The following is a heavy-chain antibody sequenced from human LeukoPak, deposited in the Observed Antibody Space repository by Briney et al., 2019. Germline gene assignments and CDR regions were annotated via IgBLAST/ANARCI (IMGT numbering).Heavy chain of an antibody. CDR1: GFIFSSNW. D-gene: IGHD3-22*01. V-gene: IGHV3-7*01. CDR2: INQDGSEK. Sequence: PGGSLRLSCAASGFIFSSNWMSSVRQAPGRGLEWVANINQDGSEKYYVDSVEGRFTISRDNAKRSLYLQMNNLRAEDTALYYCAGDGRIYNDPTSQFWFDPWGQGTLVTVSS. CDR3: AGDGRIYNDPTSQFWFDP. J-gene: IGHJ5*02.